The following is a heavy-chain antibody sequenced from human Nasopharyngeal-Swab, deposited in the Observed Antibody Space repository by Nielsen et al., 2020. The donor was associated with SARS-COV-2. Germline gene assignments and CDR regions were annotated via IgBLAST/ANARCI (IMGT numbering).Heavy chain of an antibody. CDR2: IIPIFGTA. J-gene: IGHJ4*02. Sequence: SVKVSCKASGGTFSSYAISWVRQAPGQGLEWMGGIIPIFGTANYAQKLQGRVTMTTDTSTSTAYMELRSLRSDDTAVYYCARTEGPTYYYDSSGYSLLDYWGQGTLVTVSS. V-gene: IGHV1-69*05. D-gene: IGHD3-22*01. CDR3: ARTEGPTYYYDSSGYSLLDY. CDR1: GGTFSSYA.